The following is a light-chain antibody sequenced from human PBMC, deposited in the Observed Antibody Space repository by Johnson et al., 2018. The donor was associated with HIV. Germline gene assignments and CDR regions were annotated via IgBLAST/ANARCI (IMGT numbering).Light chain of an antibody. J-gene: IGLJ1*01. CDR3: GTWDSNLSAFV. CDR2: KNN. V-gene: IGLV1-51*02. CDR1: SSTFGNSY. Sequence: QFVLTQPPSVSAAPGQRVTISCSGASSTFGNSYISWYQLLPGSPPKLLVFKNNERPSGIPGRFSGSKSDTSGILGITGLLRWDEAAYYCGTWDSNLSAFVFGTGTKVTVL.